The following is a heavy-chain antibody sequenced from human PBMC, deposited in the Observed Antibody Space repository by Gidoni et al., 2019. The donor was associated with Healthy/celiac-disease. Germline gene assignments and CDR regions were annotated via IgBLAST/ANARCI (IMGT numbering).Heavy chain of an antibody. CDR2: ISYDGSNK. D-gene: IGHD5-12*01. CDR3: ARVGGGIVATSYAFDI. V-gene: IGHV3-30-3*01. J-gene: IGHJ3*02. Sequence: AAGKGLEWVAVISYDGSNKYYADSVKGRFTISRDNSKNTLYLQMNSLRAEDTAVYYCARVGGGIVATSYAFDIWGQGTMVTVSS.